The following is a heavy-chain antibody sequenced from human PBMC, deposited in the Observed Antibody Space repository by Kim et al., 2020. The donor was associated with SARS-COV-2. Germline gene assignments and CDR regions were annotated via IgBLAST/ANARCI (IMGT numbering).Heavy chain of an antibody. J-gene: IGHJ1*01. CDR2: IYYSGST. CDR3: ARDGVGYCSGGSCFQH. CDR1: GGSISSYY. D-gene: IGHD2-15*01. V-gene: IGHV4-59*13. Sequence: SETLSPTCTVSGGSISSYYWSWIRQPPGKGLEWIGYIYYSGSTNYNPSLKSRVTISVDTSKNQFSLKLSSVTAADTAVYYCARDGVGYCSGGSCFQHWGQGTLVTVSS.